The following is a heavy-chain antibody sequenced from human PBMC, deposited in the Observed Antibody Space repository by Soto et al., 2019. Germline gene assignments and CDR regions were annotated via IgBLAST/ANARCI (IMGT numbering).Heavy chain of an antibody. CDR1: GFTFSSDS. V-gene: IGHV3-48*02. CDR2: INRSSRTI. D-gene: IGHD3-22*01. Sequence: GGSLRLSCVASGFTFSSDSMIWVRQAPGKGLEGVSFINRSSRTIYHAESLNGRFTVSRDNAKNSLYLQMDSLRDEDTAVYYCTRGTYYAGNNGYYYFDYWGPGTMVTVSS. CDR3: TRGTYYAGNNGYYYFDY. J-gene: IGHJ4*02.